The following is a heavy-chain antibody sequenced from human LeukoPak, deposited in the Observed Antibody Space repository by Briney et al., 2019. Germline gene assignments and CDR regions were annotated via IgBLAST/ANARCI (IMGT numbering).Heavy chain of an antibody. V-gene: IGHV4-34*01. J-gene: IGHJ4*02. CDR3: ARGPTHDSQGY. Sequence: SETLSLTCAVYVGSFCGYYWSWIRQPPGKGLEWIGEINHSGSTNDNPSLKSPVTISLDTCKSQFSLKLSSVTAVETAVYYFARGPTHDSQGYWGQGTLVTVSS. CDR2: INHSGST. D-gene: IGHD3-16*01. CDR1: VGSFCGYY.